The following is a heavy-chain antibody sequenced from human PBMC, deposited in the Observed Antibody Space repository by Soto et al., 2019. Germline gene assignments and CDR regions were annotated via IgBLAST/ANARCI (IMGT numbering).Heavy chain of an antibody. CDR3: ARGWSNYYYYGMDV. CDR1: GGTFSSYA. CDR2: IIPIFGTA. D-gene: IGHD6-13*01. J-gene: IGHJ6*02. V-gene: IGHV1-69*13. Sequence: ASVKVSCKASGGTFSSYAISWVRQAPGQGLEWMGGIIPIFGTANYAQKFQGRVTITADESTSTAYMELSSLRSEDTAVYYCARGWSNYYYYGMDVCGQGTTVTVSS.